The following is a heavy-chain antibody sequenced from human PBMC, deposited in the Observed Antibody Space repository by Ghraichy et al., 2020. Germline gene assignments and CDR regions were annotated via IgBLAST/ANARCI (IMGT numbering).Heavy chain of an antibody. CDR3: TRDRIYFQGGGQYYYYGMDV. V-gene: IGHV3-49*03. D-gene: IGHD1-26*01. CDR1: GFTFGDYA. Sequence: LSLTCTASGFTFGDYAMSWFRQAPGKGLEWVGFIRNKAYGGTTEYAASVKGRFTISRDDSKSIAYLQMNSLKTEDTAVYYCTRDRIYFQGGGQYYYYGMDVWGQGTTVTVSS. CDR2: IRNKAYGGTT. J-gene: IGHJ6*02.